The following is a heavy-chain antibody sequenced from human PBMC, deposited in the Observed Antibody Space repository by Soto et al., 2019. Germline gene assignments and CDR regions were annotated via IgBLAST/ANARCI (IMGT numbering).Heavy chain of an antibody. V-gene: IGHV3-23*01. CDR3: AEDHCSGGSCYPATIFPLDY. D-gene: IGHD2-15*01. CDR1: GFTFSSYA. CDR2: ISGSGGST. Sequence: EVQLLESGGGLVQPGGSLRLSCAASGFTFSSYAMSWVRQAPGKGLEWVSAISGSGGSTYYADSVKGRFTISRDNSKNTLYLQMNSLRAEDTSVYSCAEDHCSGGSCYPATIFPLDYWGQGTLVTVSS. J-gene: IGHJ4*02.